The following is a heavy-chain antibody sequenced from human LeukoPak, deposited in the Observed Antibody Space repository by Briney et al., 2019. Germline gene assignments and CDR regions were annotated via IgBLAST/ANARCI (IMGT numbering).Heavy chain of an antibody. CDR2: SYGDINT. D-gene: IGHD3-9*01. Sequence: GGSLRLSCAASGFTVSRNYMTWVRQAPGKGLEWVSVSYGDINTYYGDSVKGGFTISRDDSKNTVYLQMNSLRVEDTAVYYCARAQSERLRYFDWLPFYWGQGTQVTVSS. CDR3: ARAQSERLRYFDWLPFY. V-gene: IGHV3-53*01. J-gene: IGHJ4*02. CDR1: GFTVSRNY.